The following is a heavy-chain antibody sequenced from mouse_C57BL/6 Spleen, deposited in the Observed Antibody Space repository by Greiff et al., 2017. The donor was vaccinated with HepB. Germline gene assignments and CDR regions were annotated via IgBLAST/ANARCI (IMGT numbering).Heavy chain of an antibody. Sequence: EVQGVESGGGLVQPGGSLSLSCAASGFTFTDYYMSWVRQPPGKALEWLGFIRNKANGYTTEYSASVKGRFTISRDNSQSILYLQMNALRAEDSATYYCARDGEYDDWYFDVWGTGTTVTVSS. CDR3: ARDGEYDDWYFDV. CDR1: GFTFTDYY. D-gene: IGHD2-14*01. V-gene: IGHV7-3*01. CDR2: IRNKANGYTT. J-gene: IGHJ1*03.